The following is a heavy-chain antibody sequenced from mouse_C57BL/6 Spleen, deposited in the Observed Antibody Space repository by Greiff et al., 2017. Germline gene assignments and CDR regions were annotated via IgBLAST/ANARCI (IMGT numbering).Heavy chain of an antibody. J-gene: IGHJ3*01. D-gene: IGHD2-3*01. V-gene: IGHV5-4*01. Sequence: EVQGVESGGGLVKPGGSLKLSCAASGFTFSSYAMSWVRQTPEKRLEWVATISDGGSYTYYPDNVKGRFTISRDNAKNNLYLQMSHLKSEDTAMYYCARGWLLQAWFADWGQETLVSVSA. CDR3: ARGWLLQAWFAD. CDR2: ISDGGSYT. CDR1: GFTFSSYA.